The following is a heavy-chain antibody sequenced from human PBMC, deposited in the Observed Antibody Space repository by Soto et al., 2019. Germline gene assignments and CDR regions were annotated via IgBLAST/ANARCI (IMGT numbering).Heavy chain of an antibody. Sequence: QVQLQESGSGLLKPSQTLSLACGVSGDSLKRGFYHWSWIRQTPGKGLQLIGYIDTNGDTHYDMSLRHRLNMSIVTTESRFSLKLTSVTAADTAVYYCARGTVYYCPNDKCGFFFDHWGQGALVTVSS. D-gene: IGHD2-8*01. V-gene: IGHV4-31*11. CDR3: ARGTVYYCPNDKCGFFFDH. CDR2: IDTNGDT. CDR1: GDSLKRGFYH. J-gene: IGHJ4*02.